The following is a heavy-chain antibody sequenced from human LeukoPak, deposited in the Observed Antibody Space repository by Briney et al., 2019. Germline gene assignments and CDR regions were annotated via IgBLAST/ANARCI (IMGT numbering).Heavy chain of an antibody. V-gene: IGHV4-39*01. Sequence: ASETLSLTCTVSGGSISSSSYYWGWIRQPPGKGLGWIGSIYYSGSTYYNPSLKSRVTISVDTSKNQFSLKLSSVTAADTAVYYCARQEVVVAYYFDYWGQGTLVTVSS. D-gene: IGHD2-15*01. CDR1: GGSISSSSYY. CDR3: ARQEVVVAYYFDY. CDR2: IYYSGST. J-gene: IGHJ4*02.